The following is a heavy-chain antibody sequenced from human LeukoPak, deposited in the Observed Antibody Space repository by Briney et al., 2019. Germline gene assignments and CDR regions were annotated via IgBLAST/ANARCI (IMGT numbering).Heavy chain of an antibody. CDR2: INHSGST. CDR3: AADTGEPHLFDY. CDR1: GGSFSGYY. D-gene: IGHD1-14*01. V-gene: IGHV4-34*01. J-gene: IGHJ4*02. Sequence: PSETLSLTCAVYGGSFSGYYWSWIRQPPGKGLEWIGEINHSGSTNYNPSLKSRVTISVDTSKNQFSLKLSSVTAADTAVYYCAADTGEPHLFDYWGQGTLVTVSS.